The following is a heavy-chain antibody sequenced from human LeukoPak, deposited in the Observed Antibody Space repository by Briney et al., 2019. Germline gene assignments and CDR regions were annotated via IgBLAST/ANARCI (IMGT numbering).Heavy chain of an antibody. CDR1: GFTFSSYS. CDR2: ISRSSSYI. J-gene: IGHJ4*02. CDR3: AREVGGGYCSSTSCYTS. D-gene: IGHD2-2*02. Sequence: GGSLRLACAASGFTFSSYSMNWVRQAPGKGLEWVSSISRSSSYIYYADSVKDRFTISRDNAKNSLYRQMNSLGSEDTAVYYCAREVGGGYCSSTSCYTSWGQGTLVTVSS. V-gene: IGHV3-21*01.